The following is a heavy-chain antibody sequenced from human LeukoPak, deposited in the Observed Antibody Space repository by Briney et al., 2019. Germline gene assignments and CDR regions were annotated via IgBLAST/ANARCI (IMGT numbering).Heavy chain of an antibody. V-gene: IGHV4-59*01. CDR2: ISYSGST. CDR1: GGSISSYY. Sequence: SETLSLTCTVSGGSISSYYWSWIRQPPGKGLEWIGSISYSGSTKYNPSLESRVTISVDTSKNQISLKLSSVTAADTTVYYCARAPERWYSYGSYTYYYMDVWGKGTTVTVSS. CDR3: ARAPERWYSYGSYTYYYMDV. J-gene: IGHJ6*03. D-gene: IGHD5-18*01.